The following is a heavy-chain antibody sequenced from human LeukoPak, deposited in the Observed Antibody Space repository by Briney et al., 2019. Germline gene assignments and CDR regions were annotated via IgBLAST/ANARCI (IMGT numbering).Heavy chain of an antibody. CDR3: ARGHCSSTSCYGFDY. D-gene: IGHD2-2*01. CDR1: GFTFSSYS. Sequence: PGGSLRLSCAASGFTFSSYSMNGVRQAPGRGLEWGSSISSSSSYIYYADSVKGRFTISRDNAKNSLYLQMNSLRAEDTAVYYCARGHCSSTSCYGFDYWGQGTLVTVSS. J-gene: IGHJ4*02. CDR2: ISSSSSYI. V-gene: IGHV3-21*01.